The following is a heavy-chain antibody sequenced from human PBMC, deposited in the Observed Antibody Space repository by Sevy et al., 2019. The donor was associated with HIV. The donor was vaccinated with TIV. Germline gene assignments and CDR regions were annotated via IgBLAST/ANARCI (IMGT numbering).Heavy chain of an antibody. Sequence: SETLSLTCAVSGASITSYYWNWIRQSPGKGLEWIAYVYHSGTTSYNPSLKSRVSISLDTSRKQFSLTLYSVTAADTAIYYCARVRRRPPVVDSNWYFDVWGPGTLVTVSS. J-gene: IGHJ2*01. V-gene: IGHV4-59*12. CDR2: VYHSGTT. CDR3: ARVRRRPPVVDSNWYFDV. CDR1: GASITSYY. D-gene: IGHD3-22*01.